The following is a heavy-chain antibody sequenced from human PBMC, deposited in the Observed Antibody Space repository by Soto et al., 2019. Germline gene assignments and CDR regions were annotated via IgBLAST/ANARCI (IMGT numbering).Heavy chain of an antibody. J-gene: IGHJ3*02. CDR2: IKQDGSEK. V-gene: IGHV3-7*01. Sequence: EVQLVESGGGLVQPGGSLRLYCAASGFTFSSYWMSWVRQAPGKGLEWVANIKQDGSEKYYVDSVKGRFTISRDNAKNSLYLQMNSLRAEDTAVYYCAREGVIMITFGGVIARNDAFDIWGQGTMVTVSS. D-gene: IGHD3-16*02. CDR1: GFTFSSYW. CDR3: AREGVIMITFGGVIARNDAFDI.